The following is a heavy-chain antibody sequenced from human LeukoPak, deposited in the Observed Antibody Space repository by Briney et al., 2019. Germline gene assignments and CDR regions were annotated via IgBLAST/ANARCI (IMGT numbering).Heavy chain of an antibody. J-gene: IGHJ6*02. V-gene: IGHV3-21*01. CDR1: GVTFSSDS. D-gene: IGHD5-12*01. Sequence: GGSLRLSCAASGVTFSSDSMNWVRQAPGEGREWVSSISSSSSYIYYADSVKGRFTISRDNAKNSPYLQMNSLRAEDTAVYYCARGRGYSGYDYGMDVWGQGTTVTVSS. CDR2: ISSSSSYI. CDR3: ARGRGYSGYDYGMDV.